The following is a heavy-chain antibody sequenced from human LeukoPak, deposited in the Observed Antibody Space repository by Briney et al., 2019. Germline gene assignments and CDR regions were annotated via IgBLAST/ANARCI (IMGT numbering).Heavy chain of an antibody. J-gene: IGHJ4*02. V-gene: IGHV3-23*01. CDR1: GSTFSSCA. Sequence: TGGSLRLSCAASGSTFSSCAMSWVRQAPGKGLEWVSAISGSGGSTYYADSVKGRFTISRDNSKNTLYLQMNSLRAEDTAVYYCAKSLGGYYFVCLDYWGQGTLVTVSS. D-gene: IGHD3-22*01. CDR2: ISGSGGST. CDR3: AKSLGGYYFVCLDY.